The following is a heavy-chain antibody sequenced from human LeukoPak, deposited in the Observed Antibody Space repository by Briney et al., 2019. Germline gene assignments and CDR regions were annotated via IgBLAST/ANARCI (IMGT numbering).Heavy chain of an antibody. CDR3: ARVMVVGYGMDV. Sequence: ASVKVSCKASGYTFTTYGISWVRQAPGQGLEWMGWISAYNGNTNYAQKLQGRVTITRDTSANTAYMELSSLRSEDTAIYYCARVMVVGYGMDVWGQGTTVTVSS. CDR1: GYTFTTYG. D-gene: IGHD1-26*01. V-gene: IGHV1-18*01. CDR2: ISAYNGNT. J-gene: IGHJ6*01.